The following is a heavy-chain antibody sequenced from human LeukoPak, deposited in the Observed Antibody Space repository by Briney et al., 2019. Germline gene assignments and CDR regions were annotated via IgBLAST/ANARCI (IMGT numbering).Heavy chain of an antibody. J-gene: IGHJ4*02. V-gene: IGHV3-23*01. Sequence: GGSLRLSCAAYGFTFSSYAMSWDRQAPGKGLEWVSAIGGSGGSTYYADSVKGRFTISRDNSKNTLYLQMNSLRAEDTAVYYCAKATVATLRGGYYFDYWGQGTQVTVSS. D-gene: IGHD5-12*01. CDR1: GFTFSSYA. CDR2: IGGSGGST. CDR3: AKATVATLRGGYYFDY.